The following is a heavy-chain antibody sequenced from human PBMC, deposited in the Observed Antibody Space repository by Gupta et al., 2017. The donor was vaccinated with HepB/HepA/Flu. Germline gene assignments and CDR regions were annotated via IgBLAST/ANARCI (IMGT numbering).Heavy chain of an antibody. CDR1: GFTISTYT. CDR2: ISYSSSNR. J-gene: IGHJ4*02. D-gene: IGHD7-27*01. Sequence: EVQLVESGGGFIQPGGSLRLSCAASGFTISTYTMNGVRQAPGKGLEWVSYISYSSSNRYYADSVKGRFTISRDNAKNSLYLQMNSLRDEDTAVYDGARLRNWGFDYWGQGTLVTVSS. CDR3: ARLRNWGFDY. V-gene: IGHV3-48*02.